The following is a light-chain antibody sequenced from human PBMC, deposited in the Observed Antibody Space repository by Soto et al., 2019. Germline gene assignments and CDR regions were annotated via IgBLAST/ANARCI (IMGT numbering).Light chain of an antibody. CDR2: GAS. Sequence: EIVFTQSPGTLSLSPGERATLSCRASQTITSNFLAWYQLKPAQAPRLLIYGASSRATGIPDRFTGSGSGTDFTLTISRLEPEDFAVYYCQQYGSSPPITFGQGTRLEIK. CDR3: QQYGSSPPIT. V-gene: IGKV3-20*01. CDR1: QTITSNF. J-gene: IGKJ5*01.